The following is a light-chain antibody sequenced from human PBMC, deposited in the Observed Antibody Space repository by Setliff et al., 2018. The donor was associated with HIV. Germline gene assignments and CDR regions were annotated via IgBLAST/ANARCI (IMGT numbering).Light chain of an antibody. J-gene: IGLJ1*01. V-gene: IGLV2-14*03. CDR1: SSDVGGYDF. Sequence: QAVVTQPASVSGSPGQSITISCTGTSSDVGGYDFVSWYQQRPGEVPKLIIYDVSNRPSRLSNRFSGSKSGNTASLTISGLHTDDEADYYCSSYTNVNTFVFGTGTKV. CDR3: SSYTNVNTFV. CDR2: DVS.